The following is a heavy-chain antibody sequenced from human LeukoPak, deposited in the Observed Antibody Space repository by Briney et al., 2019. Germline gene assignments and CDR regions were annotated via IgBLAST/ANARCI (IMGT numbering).Heavy chain of an antibody. CDR2: IIPIFGTA. D-gene: IGHD6-19*01. V-gene: IGHV1-69*13. CDR3: ARSEQWLFFCGFDY. CDR1: GGTFSSYA. Sequence: SVKVSCKASGGTFSSYAISWVRQAPGQGLEWMGGIIPIFGTANYAQKFQGRVTITADESTSTAYMELSSLRSEDTAVYYCARSEQWLFFCGFDYWGQGTLVTVSS. J-gene: IGHJ4*02.